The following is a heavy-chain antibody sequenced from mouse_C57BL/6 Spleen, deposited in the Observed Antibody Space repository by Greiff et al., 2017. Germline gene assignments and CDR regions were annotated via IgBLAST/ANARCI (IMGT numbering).Heavy chain of an antibody. CDR1: GFTFSDYG. Sequence: EVKLMESGGGLVKPGGSLKLSCAASGFTFSDYGMHWVRQAPEKGLEWVAYISSGSCTIYSAEPVKGRFPIYIDNAKHTLFLQMTSLRSYDTAMYYGARTHCSSYGAMDYWGQGTSVTVSS. J-gene: IGHJ4*01. V-gene: IGHV5-17*01. D-gene: IGHD1-1*01. CDR3: ARTHCSSYGAMDY. CDR2: ISSGSCTI.